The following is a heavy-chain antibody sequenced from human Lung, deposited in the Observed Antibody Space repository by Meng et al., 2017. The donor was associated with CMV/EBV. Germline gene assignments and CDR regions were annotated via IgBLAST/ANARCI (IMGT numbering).Heavy chain of an antibody. CDR1: GFTFSSYE. CDR2: ISSSDDTI. CDR3: ARDHAWFGETYAMDV. Sequence: GGSXRLSCAASGFTFSSYEMNWVRQAPGKGLEWVSYISSSDDTIYYADSVRGRFTISRENAKNSLYLQMNSLRAEDTAVYYCARDHAWFGETYAMDVWGQGTTVTVSS. J-gene: IGHJ6*02. V-gene: IGHV3-48*03. D-gene: IGHD3-10*01.